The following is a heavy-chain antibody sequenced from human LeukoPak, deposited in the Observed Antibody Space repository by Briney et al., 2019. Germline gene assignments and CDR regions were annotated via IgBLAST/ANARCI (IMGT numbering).Heavy chain of an antibody. CDR2: IRSKTYDTTP. CDR1: GLTLGVYA. CDR3: SRDSYYDFWIGYYPDF. Sequence: GGSLRLSCIPSGLTLGVYAVSWFRQAPGKGMEWVGFIRSKTYDTTPGNAAAVKGRFTIARDDSKSIAYLQMNSLKTEDTAVYYCSRDSYYDFWIGYYPDFWGQGTLVTVSS. D-gene: IGHD3-3*01. V-gene: IGHV3-49*03. J-gene: IGHJ4*02.